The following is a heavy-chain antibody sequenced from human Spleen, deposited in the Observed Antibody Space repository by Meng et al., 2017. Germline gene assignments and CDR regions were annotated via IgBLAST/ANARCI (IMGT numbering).Heavy chain of an antibody. V-gene: IGHV1-46*01. CDR2: INPSGGTT. CDR1: GYTFTTHY. Sequence: ASVKVSCKASGYTFTTHYMHWVRQAPGQGLEWMGIINPSGGTTTYAQKFQGRVTMTRDTSTNTVYMELSSLTSEDTAVYYCARGEARDGYNYFFDSWGQGTLVTVSS. CDR3: ARGEARDGYNYFFDS. J-gene: IGHJ4*02. D-gene: IGHD5-24*01.